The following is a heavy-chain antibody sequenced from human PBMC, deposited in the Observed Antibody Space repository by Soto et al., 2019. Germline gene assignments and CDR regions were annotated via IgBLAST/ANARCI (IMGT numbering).Heavy chain of an antibody. V-gene: IGHV4-59*02. Sequence: QVQLQESGPGLVKPSETLSLTCTVSGGSVTSSYWTWIRQPPGKGLEWIGYIYYSGSTNYNPSLKSRVTISVDTSKNQFSLKLSSVTAADTAVYYCSVTGRTGGYWGQGTLVTVSS. CDR3: SVTGRTGGY. CDR2: IYYSGST. D-gene: IGHD4-4*01. CDR1: GGSVTSSY. J-gene: IGHJ4*02.